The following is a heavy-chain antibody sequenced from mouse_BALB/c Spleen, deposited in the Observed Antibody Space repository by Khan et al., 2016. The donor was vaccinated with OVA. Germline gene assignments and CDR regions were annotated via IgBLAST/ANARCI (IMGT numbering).Heavy chain of an antibody. D-gene: IGHD2-12*01. CDR1: GFTFRSFG. Sequence: EVELVESGGGLVQPGGSRKLSCTASGFTFRSFGMHWVRQAPEKGLEWVAYIGSDSSTIYYADTVKGRFTISRDNPKNPLLLQLTSLRSEDTAMYYYTSSRYWSWFASWGQGTLVTVSA. CDR2: IGSDSSTI. V-gene: IGHV5-17*02. J-gene: IGHJ3*01. CDR3: TSSRYWSWFAS.